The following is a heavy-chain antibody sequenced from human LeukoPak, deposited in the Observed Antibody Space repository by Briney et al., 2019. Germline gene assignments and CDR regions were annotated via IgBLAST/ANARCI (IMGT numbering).Heavy chain of an antibody. D-gene: IGHD2-21*01. V-gene: IGHV4-38-2*01. Sequence: SETLSLTCVVSGYSISSDYYWGWIRQPTGKRLEWIGNIYHRGSTYYNPSLKSRVTISVDTSKNQFSLKLSSVTAADAAVYYCARVRVVVIATGEMLWFDPWGQGTLVTVSS. CDR1: GYSISSDYY. CDR3: ARVRVVVIATGEMLWFDP. CDR2: IYHRGST. J-gene: IGHJ5*02.